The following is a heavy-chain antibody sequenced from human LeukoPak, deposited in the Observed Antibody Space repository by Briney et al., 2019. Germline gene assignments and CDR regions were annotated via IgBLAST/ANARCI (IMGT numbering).Heavy chain of an antibody. J-gene: IGHJ1*01. CDR2: INHSGGT. D-gene: IGHD4-17*01. CDR1: NGSFSGYY. CDR3: ASFSGDYVLYFQH. Sequence: SETLSLTCAVYNGSFSGYYWSWIRQSPGKGLEWIGEINHSGGTNYNPSLKSRLTISVDTSKNQFSLKLSSVTAADTAVYYCASFSGDYVLYFQHWGQGTLVTVSS. V-gene: IGHV4-34*01.